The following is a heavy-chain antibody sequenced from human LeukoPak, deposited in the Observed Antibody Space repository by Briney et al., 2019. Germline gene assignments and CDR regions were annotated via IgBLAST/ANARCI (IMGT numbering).Heavy chain of an antibody. V-gene: IGHV1-69*01. CDR2: IIPIFGTA. D-gene: IGHD4-23*01. J-gene: IGHJ4*02. Sequence: SVKVSCKASGGTFSSYAISWARQAPGQGLEWMGGIIPIFGTANYAQKFQGRVTITADESTSTAYMELSSLRSEDTAVYYCARRPSDYGGKKGEFDYWGQGTLVTVSS. CDR3: ARRPSDYGGKKGEFDY. CDR1: GGTFSSYA.